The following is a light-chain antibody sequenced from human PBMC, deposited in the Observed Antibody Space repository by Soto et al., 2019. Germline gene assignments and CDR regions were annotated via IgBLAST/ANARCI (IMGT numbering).Light chain of an antibody. CDR1: QSIRNN. Sequence: EIVMTQSPATLSVSPGERATLYCRASQSIRNNLIWYQQRSGQAPRLLIYGASTRATGIPARFSGSGSGTDFTLTISRLEPEDFAVYYCQQRSNWPPWTFGQGSKVDIK. CDR2: GAS. J-gene: IGKJ1*01. V-gene: IGKV3-15*01. CDR3: QQRSNWPPWT.